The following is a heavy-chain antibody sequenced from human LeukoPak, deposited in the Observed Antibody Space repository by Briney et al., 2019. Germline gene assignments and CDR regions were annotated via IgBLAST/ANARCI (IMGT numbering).Heavy chain of an antibody. CDR1: GLAFSRYA. CDR3: ARDHKVGSGYYYMDV. V-gene: IGHV3-74*01. Sequence: PGGFLRLSCAASGLAFSRYAMSWVRQAPGKGLVWVSRINSDGSSTSYADSVKGRFTISRDNAKNTLYLQMNSLRAEDTAVYYCARDHKVGSGYYYMDVWGKGTTVTVSS. D-gene: IGHD6-19*01. CDR2: INSDGSST. J-gene: IGHJ6*03.